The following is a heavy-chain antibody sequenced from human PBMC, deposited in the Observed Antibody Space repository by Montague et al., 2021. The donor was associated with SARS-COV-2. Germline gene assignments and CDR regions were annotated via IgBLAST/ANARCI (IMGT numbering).Heavy chain of an antibody. CDR1: GFPISSGNH. Sequence: SETLSLTCSVTGFPISSGNHWGWIRQSPGKGPQWIGSIYHIGYTSYNPSLRSRVTISGDTSKNKFSLRLSSVTAADTAVYYFVRVSYYYDRNDQRLGWFDHWGQGSLVTVSS. J-gene: IGHJ5*02. CDR3: VRVSYYYDRNDQRLGWFDH. CDR2: IYHIGYT. D-gene: IGHD3-22*01. V-gene: IGHV4-38-2*02.